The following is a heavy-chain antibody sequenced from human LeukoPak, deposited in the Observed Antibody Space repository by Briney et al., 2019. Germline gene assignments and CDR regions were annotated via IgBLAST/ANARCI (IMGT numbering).Heavy chain of an antibody. D-gene: IGHD4-17*01. CDR3: ARLREYYGDPHYFDY. CDR1: GFTFSSYW. V-gene: IGHV3-7*03. J-gene: IGHJ4*02. CDR2: IKQDGSEK. Sequence: LAGGSLRLSCAASGFTFSSYWMSWVRQAPGKGLEWVANIKQDGSEKYYVDSVKGRFTISRDNAKNSLYLQMSSLRAEDTAVYYCARLREYYGDPHYFDYWGQGTLVTVSS.